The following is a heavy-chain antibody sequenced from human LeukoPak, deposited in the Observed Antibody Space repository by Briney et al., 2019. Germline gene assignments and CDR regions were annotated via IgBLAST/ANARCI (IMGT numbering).Heavy chain of an antibody. Sequence: GGSLILSCAASGFTFSSYSMNWVRQAPGKGLEWVSSISSSSSYIYYADSVKGRFTISRDNAKNSLYLQMNSLRAEDTAVYYCAKFWFDSSGWSYNWFDPWGQGILVTVSS. CDR1: GFTFSSYS. V-gene: IGHV3-21*01. D-gene: IGHD6-19*01. CDR2: ISSSSSYI. J-gene: IGHJ5*02. CDR3: AKFWFDSSGWSYNWFDP.